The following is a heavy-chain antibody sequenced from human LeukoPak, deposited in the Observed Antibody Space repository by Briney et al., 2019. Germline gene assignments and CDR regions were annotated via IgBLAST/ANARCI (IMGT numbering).Heavy chain of an antibody. CDR3: ARGRSYGPSGGYYFDY. J-gene: IGHJ4*02. Sequence: SETLSLTCTVSGGSISSSSYYWGWTRQPPGKGLDWIGIINYRGNTYYNPSLKSRVTISVDTSKNQFSLKLSSVTAADTAVYYCARGRSYGPSGGYYFDYWGQGTLVTVSS. CDR2: INYRGNT. D-gene: IGHD5-18*01. V-gene: IGHV4-39*01. CDR1: GGSISSSSYY.